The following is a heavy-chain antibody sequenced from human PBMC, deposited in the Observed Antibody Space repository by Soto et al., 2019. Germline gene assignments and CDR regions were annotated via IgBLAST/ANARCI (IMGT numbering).Heavy chain of an antibody. Sequence: ASVKVSCKASGFTFTSSAVQWVRQARGQRLEWIGWIVVGSGNTNYAQKFQERVTITRDMSTSTAYMELSSLRSEDTAVYYCVAAILPTEGSFDICGQGTMVTVSS. V-gene: IGHV1-58*01. D-gene: IGHD2-21*02. CDR3: VAAILPTEGSFDI. J-gene: IGHJ3*02. CDR1: GFTFTSSA. CDR2: IVVGSGNT.